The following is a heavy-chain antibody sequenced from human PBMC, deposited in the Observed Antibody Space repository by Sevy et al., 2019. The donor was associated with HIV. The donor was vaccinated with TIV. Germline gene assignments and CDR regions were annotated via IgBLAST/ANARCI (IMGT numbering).Heavy chain of an antibody. CDR3: ARPKYYDFWSGYYPGSGWFDP. D-gene: IGHD3-3*01. V-gene: IGHV3-30*04. J-gene: IGHJ5*02. CDR1: GFTFSSYA. CDR2: ISYDGSNK. Sequence: GGSLRLSCAASGFTFSSYAMHWVRQAPGKGLEWVAVISYDGSNKYYADSVKGRFTISRGNSKNTLYLQMNSLRAEDTAVYYCARPKYYDFWSGYYPGSGWFDPWGQGTLVTVSS.